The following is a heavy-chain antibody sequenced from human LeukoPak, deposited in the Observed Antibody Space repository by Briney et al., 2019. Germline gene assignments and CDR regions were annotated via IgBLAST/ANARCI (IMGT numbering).Heavy chain of an antibody. CDR2: ISSSGSTI. CDR3: ARDLHYDSSGYYGY. D-gene: IGHD3-22*01. Sequence: AGGSLRLSCAASGFTFSDYYMSWTRQAPGKGLEWVSYISSSGSTIYYVDSVKGRFTISRDNAKNSLYLQMNSLRAEDTAVYYCARDLHYDSSGYYGYWGQGTLVTVSS. CDR1: GFTFSDYY. J-gene: IGHJ4*02. V-gene: IGHV3-11*01.